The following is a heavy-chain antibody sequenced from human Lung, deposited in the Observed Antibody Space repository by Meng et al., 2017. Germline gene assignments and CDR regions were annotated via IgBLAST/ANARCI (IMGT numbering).Heavy chain of an antibody. CDR1: GGSISSRNW. CDR3: VRGGQDQAYYDFWSGPFDP. CDR2: IYHSGRT. Sequence: VQLQGSGPGLVKPSGPLSLTCAVFGGSISSRNWWSWVRQSPGKGLEWIGEIYHSGRTNYNPSLESRVTISLDKSQNHFSLKVKSVTAADTAVYYCVRGGQDQAYYDFWSGPFDPWGQGTLVTVSS. J-gene: IGHJ5*02. D-gene: IGHD3-3*01. V-gene: IGHV4-4*02.